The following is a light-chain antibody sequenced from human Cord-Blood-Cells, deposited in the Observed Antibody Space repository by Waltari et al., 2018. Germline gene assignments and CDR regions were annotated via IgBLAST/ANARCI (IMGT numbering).Light chain of an antibody. CDR3: QQSYSTPFT. J-gene: IGKJ3*01. Sequence: DIQMTQSPSSLSASVGDRVTITRRASQIISSYLKLYQQKPGKAPKLLIYAASSLQSGVPSRFSGSGSGTDFTLTISSLQPEDFATYYCQQSYSTPFTFGPGTKVDIK. CDR2: AAS. V-gene: IGKV1-39*01. CDR1: QIISSY.